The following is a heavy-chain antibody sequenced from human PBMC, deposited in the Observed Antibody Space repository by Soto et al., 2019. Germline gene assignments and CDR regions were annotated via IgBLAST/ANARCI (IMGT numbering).Heavy chain of an antibody. D-gene: IGHD3-16*01. CDR2: IYYSGST. V-gene: IGHV4-39*01. J-gene: IGHJ5*02. CDR1: GGSISSSSYY. CDR3: ARVGVGGVENWFDP. Sequence: QLQLQESGPGLVKPSETLSLTCTVSGGSISSSSYYWGWIRQPPGKGLEWIGSIYYSGSTYYNPSLKSRVTISVDTSKNQFSLKLSSVTAADTAVYYCARVGVGGVENWFDPWGQGTLVTVSS.